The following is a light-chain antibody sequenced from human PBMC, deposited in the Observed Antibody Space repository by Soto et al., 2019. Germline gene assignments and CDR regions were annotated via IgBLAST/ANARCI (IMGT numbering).Light chain of an antibody. CDR2: DAS. CDR1: QSVSSNY. CDR3: QQYAISPRT. Sequence: EIVLTQSPGTLSFSPGERVTLSCRASQSVSSNYLAWYQQKPGQTPRLLIYDASTRATGIPDRLSGSGSGTDFTLTISRLEPEDFAVYYCQQYAISPRTFGQGTKVEIK. V-gene: IGKV3-20*01. J-gene: IGKJ1*01.